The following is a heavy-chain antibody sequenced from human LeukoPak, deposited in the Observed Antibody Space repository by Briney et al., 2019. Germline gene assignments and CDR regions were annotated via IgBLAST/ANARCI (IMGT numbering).Heavy chain of an antibody. V-gene: IGHV3-30-3*01. Sequence: GGSLRLSCAASRFTFSSYAMHWVRQAPGKGLEWVAVISYDGSNKYYADSVKGRFTISRDNSKNTLYLQMNSLRAEDTAVYYCARDGSPTDYYYYGMDVWGQGTTVTVSS. CDR2: ISYDGSNK. D-gene: IGHD6-13*01. J-gene: IGHJ6*02. CDR1: RFTFSSYA. CDR3: ARDGSPTDYYYYGMDV.